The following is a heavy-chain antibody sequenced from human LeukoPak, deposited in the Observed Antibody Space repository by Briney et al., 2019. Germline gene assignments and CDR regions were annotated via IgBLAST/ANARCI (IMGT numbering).Heavy chain of an antibody. CDR1: GGTFSSYA. Sequence: ASVKVSRKASGGTFSSYAISWVRQAPGQGLEWMGGIIPIFGTANYAQKFQGRVTITADESTSTAYMELSSLRSEDTAVYYRARDRVTIFGVVTLNWFDPWGQGTLVTVSS. D-gene: IGHD3-3*01. V-gene: IGHV1-69*13. CDR2: IIPIFGTA. J-gene: IGHJ5*02. CDR3: ARDRVTIFGVVTLNWFDP.